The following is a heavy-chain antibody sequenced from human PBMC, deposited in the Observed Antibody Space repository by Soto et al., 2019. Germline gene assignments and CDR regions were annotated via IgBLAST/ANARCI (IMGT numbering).Heavy chain of an antibody. CDR2: IRSKAYGGTT. Sequence: RHSCTAVGVTSGDYAMSRFLKNPGKGLEWVGFIRSKAYGGTTEYAASVKGRFTISRDDSKSIAYLQMNSLKTEDTAVYYCTTGDDSVGMDVWGQGTTVTVSS. CDR1: GVTSGDYA. J-gene: IGHJ6*02. CDR3: TTGDDSVGMDV. V-gene: IGHV3-49*03. D-gene: IGHD3-22*01.